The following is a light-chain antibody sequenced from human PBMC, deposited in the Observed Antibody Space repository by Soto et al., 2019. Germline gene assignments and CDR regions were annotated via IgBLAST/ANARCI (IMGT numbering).Light chain of an antibody. V-gene: IGLV2-8*01. CDR3: SSYAGSSNV. Sequence: QSALTQPASVSGSPGQSITISCTGTNSDVGGYDRVSWYQHHPGKAPKLMIYEVNKRPSGVPDRFSGSKSGNTASLTVSGLQAEDEADYYCSSYAGSSNVFGTGTKLTVL. CDR1: NSDVGGYDR. J-gene: IGLJ1*01. CDR2: EVN.